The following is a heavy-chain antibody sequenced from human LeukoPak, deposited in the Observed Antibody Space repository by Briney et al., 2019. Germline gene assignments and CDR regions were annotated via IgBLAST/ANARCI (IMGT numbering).Heavy chain of an antibody. V-gene: IGHV3-30*14. D-gene: IGHD5-24*01. CDR1: GFTFSSYA. CDR2: ISYDGSNK. Sequence: GGSLRLSCAASGFTFSSYAMHWVRQAPGKGLEWVAVISYDGSNKYYADSVKGRFTISRDNSKNTLYLQMNSLRAEDTAVYYCARVGSYNYADYWGQGTLVTVSS. J-gene: IGHJ4*02. CDR3: ARVGSYNYADY.